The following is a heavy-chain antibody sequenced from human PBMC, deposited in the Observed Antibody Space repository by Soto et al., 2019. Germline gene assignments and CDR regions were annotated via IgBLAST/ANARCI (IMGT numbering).Heavy chain of an antibody. CDR2: INHSGST. V-gene: IGHV4-34*01. CDR1: GGSFSGYY. Sequence: SETLSLTCAVDGGSFSGYYWSWIRQPPGKGLEWIGEINHSGSTNYNPSLKSRVTISVDTSKNQFSLKLSSVTAADTAVYYCARVRRFVVVVAATGSSWFDPWGQGTLVTVSS. CDR3: ARVRRFVVVVAATGSSWFDP. J-gene: IGHJ5*02. D-gene: IGHD2-15*01.